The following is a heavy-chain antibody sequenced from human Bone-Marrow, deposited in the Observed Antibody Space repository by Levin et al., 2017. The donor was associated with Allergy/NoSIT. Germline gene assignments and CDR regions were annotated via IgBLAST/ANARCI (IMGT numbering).Heavy chain of an antibody. Sequence: LSQTLSLTCTVSGASISSFYWSWLRQPPGKGLEWIGYIYYSGSTNYSPSLKSRVSMSADMSRNQVYLTMSSVTAADTAVYYCARQAVPAAMNGFDSWGQGTLVTVSS. CDR3: ARQAVPAAMNGFDS. CDR1: GASISSFY. CDR2: IYYSGST. J-gene: IGHJ5*01. D-gene: IGHD2-2*01. V-gene: IGHV4-59*08.